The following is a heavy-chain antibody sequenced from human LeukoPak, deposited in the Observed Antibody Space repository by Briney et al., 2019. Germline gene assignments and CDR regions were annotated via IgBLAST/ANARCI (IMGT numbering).Heavy chain of an antibody. Sequence: GASVKVSCKVSGYTLTELSMHWVRQAPGKGLEWMGGFDPEDGETIYAQKFQGRVTMTEDTSTDTAYMELRSLRSDDTAVYYCARVRELLPNYYFDYWGQGTLVTVSS. D-gene: IGHD1-26*01. V-gene: IGHV1-24*01. J-gene: IGHJ4*02. CDR3: ARVRELLPNYYFDY. CDR1: GYTLTELS. CDR2: FDPEDGET.